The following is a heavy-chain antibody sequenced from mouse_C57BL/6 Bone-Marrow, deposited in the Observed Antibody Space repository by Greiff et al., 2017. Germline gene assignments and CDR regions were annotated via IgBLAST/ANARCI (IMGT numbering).Heavy chain of an antibody. J-gene: IGHJ4*01. V-gene: IGHV5-17*01. Sequence: EVKLMESGGGLVKPGGSLKLSCAASGFTFSDYGMHWVRQAPEKGLEWVAYISSGSSTIYYADTVKGRFTISRDNAKNTLFLQMTSLRSEDTAMDYCARYGSRRLYYAMDYWGQGTSVTVSS. CDR1: GFTFSDYG. CDR3: ARYGSRRLYYAMDY. D-gene: IGHD1-1*01. CDR2: ISSGSSTI.